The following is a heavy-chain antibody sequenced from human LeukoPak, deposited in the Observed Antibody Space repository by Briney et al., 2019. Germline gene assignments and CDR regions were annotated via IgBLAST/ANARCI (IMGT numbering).Heavy chain of an antibody. J-gene: IGHJ4*02. Sequence: GSLRLSCAASGFTFSSYAMSWVRQAPGKGLEWVSAISGSGGSTYYADSVKGRFTISRDNSKNTLYLQMNSLRAEDTAVYYCAKDMIVVVIKGLFDYWGQGTLVTVSS. CDR1: GFTFSSYA. CDR2: ISGSGGST. CDR3: AKDMIVVVIKGLFDY. D-gene: IGHD3-22*01. V-gene: IGHV3-23*01.